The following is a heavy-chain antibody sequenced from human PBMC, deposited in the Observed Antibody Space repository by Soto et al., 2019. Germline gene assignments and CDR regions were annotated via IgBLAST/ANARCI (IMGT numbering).Heavy chain of an antibody. J-gene: IGHJ4*02. CDR2: IHWDDDK. CDR1: GFSLTTTHMG. Sequence: QITLKESGPPLVRPAQTLTLTCAFSGFSLTTTHMGVAWIRQPPGKALEWLALIHWDDDKRYSPSLKNRLAISKDTSRNRVVLTITNMHPEDTGTYFCAHAGDYDLLSFDHWGPGTLVTVSS. CDR3: AHAGDYDLLSFDH. D-gene: IGHD4-17*01. V-gene: IGHV2-5*02.